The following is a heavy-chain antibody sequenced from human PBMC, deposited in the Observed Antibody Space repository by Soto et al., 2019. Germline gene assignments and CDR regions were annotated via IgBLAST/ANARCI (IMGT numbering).Heavy chain of an antibody. CDR3: SEAIVVAVNRGVSHY. V-gene: IGHV4-39*01. D-gene: IGHD3-22*01. CDR2: IYYSGST. CDR1: GGSISSSSYY. Sequence: PSETLSLTCTVSGGSISSSSYYWGWIRQPPGKGLEWIGSIYYSGSTYYNPSLKSRVTISVDTSKNQFSLKLISVTAPATAMYYCSEAIVVAVNRGVSHYWGHAPLVTVAS. J-gene: IGHJ4*01.